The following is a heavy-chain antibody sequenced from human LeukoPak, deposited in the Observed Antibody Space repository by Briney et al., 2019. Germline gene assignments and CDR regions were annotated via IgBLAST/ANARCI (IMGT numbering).Heavy chain of an antibody. CDR3: AKDGSIAMAGFVRKSFDY. V-gene: IGHV3-23*01. D-gene: IGHD6-19*01. CDR2: ISGSGGST. J-gene: IGHJ4*02. CDR1: GFTVSSNY. Sequence: GGSLRLSCADSGFTVSSNYMSWVRQAPGEGLEWVSAISGSGGSTYYTDSVKGGFTISRDNSKRMLFLQMDSLRAEDTAVYYYAKDGSIAMAGFVRKSFDYWGQGTLVTVSS.